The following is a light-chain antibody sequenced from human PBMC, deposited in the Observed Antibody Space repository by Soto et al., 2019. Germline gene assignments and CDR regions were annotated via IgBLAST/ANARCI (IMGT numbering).Light chain of an antibody. V-gene: IGLV1-40*01. CDR2: GNS. CDR1: NSHIGAGND. J-gene: IGLJ2*01. Sequence: QAVVTQPPSVSGAPGQRVTISCTESNSHIGAGNDVHWYQRLPGTAPKLLIYGNSNRPSGVPDRFSGSKSGTSASLAITGLQAEDEADYYCQSYDSSLSNVVFGGGTKVTVL. CDR3: QSYDSSLSNVV.